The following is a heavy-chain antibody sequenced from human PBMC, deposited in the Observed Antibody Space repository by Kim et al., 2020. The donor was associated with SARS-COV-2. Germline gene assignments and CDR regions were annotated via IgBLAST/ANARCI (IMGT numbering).Heavy chain of an antibody. D-gene: IGHD6-13*01. Sequence: DPVKGRFTISRDNAKNTLYMQMNSLRAEDTAVYYCARGGVGSSSWSYFDYWGQGTLVTVSS. CDR3: ARGGVGSSSWSYFDY. V-gene: IGHV3-74*01. J-gene: IGHJ4*02.